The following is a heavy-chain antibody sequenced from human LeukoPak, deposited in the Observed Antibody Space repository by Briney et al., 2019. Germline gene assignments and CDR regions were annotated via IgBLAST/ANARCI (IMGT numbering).Heavy chain of an antibody. Sequence: GGSLRLSCAASGFTFSSYGMHWVRQAPGKGLEWVAFIRYDGNNKYYADSVKGRFTISRDNSKNTLYLQMNSLRTEDTAVYYCAKETDSSGPFDYWGQGTLVTVSS. CDR2: IRYDGNNK. CDR3: AKETDSSGPFDY. CDR1: GFTFSSYG. J-gene: IGHJ4*02. V-gene: IGHV3-30*02. D-gene: IGHD3-22*01.